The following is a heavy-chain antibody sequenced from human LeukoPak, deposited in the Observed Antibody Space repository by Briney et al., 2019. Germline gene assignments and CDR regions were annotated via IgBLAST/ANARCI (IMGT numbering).Heavy chain of an antibody. Sequence: GGSLRLSCAASGFTFSSYSMNWVRQAPGKGLEWVSSISSSTNDINYADSVKGGFTISRDNAKNSLYLQMNSLRAEDTAVYYCARDERGYSYGHFDYWGQGTLVTVSS. CDR2: ISSSTNDI. J-gene: IGHJ4*02. CDR3: ARDERGYSYGHFDY. CDR1: GFTFSSYS. D-gene: IGHD5-18*01. V-gene: IGHV3-21*01.